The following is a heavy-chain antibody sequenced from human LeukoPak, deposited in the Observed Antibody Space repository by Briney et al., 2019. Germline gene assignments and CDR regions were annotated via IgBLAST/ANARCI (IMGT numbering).Heavy chain of an antibody. Sequence: SGTLSLTCAVSGGSISSSNWWSWVRQPPGKGLEWIGEIFQTGPTNYNPSLKSRLTISIDRSKNQFSLSLTSVTAADTAIYYCARGDYYSSGYNWFFDLWGRGTLVTVSS. D-gene: IGHD3-22*01. CDR3: ARGDYYSSGYNWFFDL. CDR1: GGSISSSNW. V-gene: IGHV4-4*02. J-gene: IGHJ2*01. CDR2: IFQTGPT.